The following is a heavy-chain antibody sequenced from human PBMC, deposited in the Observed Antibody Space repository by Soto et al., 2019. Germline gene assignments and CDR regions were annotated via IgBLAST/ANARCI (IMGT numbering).Heavy chain of an antibody. CDR3: AMEYSSSEGGFDY. CDR1: GGSISSSSYY. V-gene: IGHV4-39*01. CDR2: IYYSGST. D-gene: IGHD6-6*01. J-gene: IGHJ4*02. Sequence: QLQLQESGPGLVKPSETLSLTCTVSGGSISSSSYYWGWIRQPPGKGLEWIGSIYYSGSTYYNPSLKSRVSISVDTSKNQFSLKLSSVTAADTAVYYCAMEYSSSEGGFDYWGQGTLVTVSS.